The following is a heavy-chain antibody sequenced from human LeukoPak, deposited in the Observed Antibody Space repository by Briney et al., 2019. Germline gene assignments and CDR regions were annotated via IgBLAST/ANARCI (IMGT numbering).Heavy chain of an antibody. CDR3: ARGSGYSGYGGFDY. CDR1: GYTFTSYD. J-gene: IGHJ4*02. D-gene: IGHD5-12*01. CDR2: MNPNSGNT. Sequence: ASVEVSCKASGYTFTSYDINWVRQATGQGLEWMGWMNPNSGNTGYAQKFQGRVTMTRNTSISTAYMELSSLRSEDTAVYYCARGSGYSGYGGFDYWGQGTLVTVSS. V-gene: IGHV1-8*01.